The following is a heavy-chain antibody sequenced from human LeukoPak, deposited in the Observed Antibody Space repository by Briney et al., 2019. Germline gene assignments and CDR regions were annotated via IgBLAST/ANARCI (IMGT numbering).Heavy chain of an antibody. J-gene: IGHJ6*03. CDR1: GFTFSSYS. Sequence: PGGSLRLSCAASGFTFSSYSMNWVRQAPGKGLEWVSSISSSSSYIHYADSVKGRFTISRDNAKNSLYLQMNSLSAEDTAVYYCAREDRYFDLYYYYYMDVWGKGTTVTVSS. CDR3: AREDRYFDLYYYYYMDV. CDR2: ISSSSSYI. D-gene: IGHD3-9*01. V-gene: IGHV3-21*06.